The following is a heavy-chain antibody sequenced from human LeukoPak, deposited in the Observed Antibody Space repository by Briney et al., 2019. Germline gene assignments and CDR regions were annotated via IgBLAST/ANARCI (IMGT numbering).Heavy chain of an antibody. CDR3: ATVPIFGVVIIQNWFDP. CDR1: GYTLTELS. V-gene: IGHV1-24*01. J-gene: IGHJ5*02. CDR2: FDPEDGET. D-gene: IGHD3-3*01. Sequence: ASVKVSCKVSGYTLTELSMHWGRQAPGKGLEWMGGFDPEDGETIYAQKFQGRVTMTEDTSTDTAYMELSSLRSEDTAVYYCATVPIFGVVIIQNWFDPWGQGTLVTVSS.